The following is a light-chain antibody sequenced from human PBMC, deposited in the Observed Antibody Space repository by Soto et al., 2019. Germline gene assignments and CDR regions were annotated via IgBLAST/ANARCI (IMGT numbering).Light chain of an antibody. CDR2: GAS. J-gene: IGKJ5*01. Sequence: EIVMTQSPATLSVSPGERATLSCRASQSVNIYLAWYQQKPGQAPRLLIFGASYRATGIPARFSGSGSGTEFNLTISSLQSEDFAVYFCQQYDDWLRLTFGQGTRLEI. CDR3: QQYDDWLRLT. V-gene: IGKV3D-15*01. CDR1: QSVNIY.